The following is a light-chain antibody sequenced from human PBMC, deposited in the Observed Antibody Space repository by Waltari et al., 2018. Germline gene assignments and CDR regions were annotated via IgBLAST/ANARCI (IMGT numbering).Light chain of an antibody. V-gene: IGLV6-57*03. CDR3: QSYDSISQDVI. CDR1: SGSITSNY. J-gene: IGLJ2*01. Sequence: FMLTQSRSVSESPGKTITISCTRSSGSITSNYMQWYQQRPGSAPTPVIYGDDQGPSGVPERFSGSLDFSSNSASLTISGLQTEDEADYFCQSYDSISQDVIFGGGTRLTVL. CDR2: GDD.